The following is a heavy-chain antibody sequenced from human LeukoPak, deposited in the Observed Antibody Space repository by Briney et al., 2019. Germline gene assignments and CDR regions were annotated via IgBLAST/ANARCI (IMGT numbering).Heavy chain of an antibody. CDR2: ISYDGSNK. CDR3: ARGGFDP. V-gene: IGHV3-30*04. J-gene: IGHJ5*02. Sequence: GGPLRLSCAASGFTFSSYAMHWVRQAPGKGLEWVAVISYDGSNKYYADSVKGRFTISRDNSKNTLYLQMNSLRAEDTAVYYCARGGFDPWGQGTLVTVSS. CDR1: GFTFSSYA.